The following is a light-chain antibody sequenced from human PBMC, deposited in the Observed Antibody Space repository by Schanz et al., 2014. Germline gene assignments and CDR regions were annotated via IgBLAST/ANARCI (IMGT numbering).Light chain of an antibody. CDR2: EVS. CDR3: ISYTTSSTWV. Sequence: QSALTQPPSVSGSPGQSVTISCTGTSSDVGSYNRVSWYQQPPGTAPKLMIYEVSNRPSGVPDRFSGSKSGNTASLTISGLQDEDEADYYCISYTTSSTWVFGGGTKLTVL. J-gene: IGLJ3*02. V-gene: IGLV2-18*02. CDR1: SSDVGSYNR.